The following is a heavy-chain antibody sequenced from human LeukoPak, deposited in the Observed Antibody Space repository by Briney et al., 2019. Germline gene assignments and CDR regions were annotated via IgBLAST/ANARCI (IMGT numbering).Heavy chain of an antibody. CDR3: ARDRPGSGWYYFDS. V-gene: IGHV3-48*01. Sequence: GGSLRLSCAASGFTFSRHWMGWVRQAPGKGLEWVSFITSSSSTIHYVDSVKGRFIISRDNAKNSLYLQMNSLRAEDTAVYYCARDRPGSGWYYFDSWGQGTLVTVSS. J-gene: IGHJ4*02. CDR2: ITSSSSTI. CDR1: GFTFSRHW. D-gene: IGHD6-19*01.